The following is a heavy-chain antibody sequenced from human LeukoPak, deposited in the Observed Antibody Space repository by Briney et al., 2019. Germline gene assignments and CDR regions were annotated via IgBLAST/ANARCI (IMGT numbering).Heavy chain of an antibody. CDR3: ARVGSYYDSSGYYPSAEYFQH. Sequence: PSETLSLTCAVSGVSISSSNWWSWVRQPPGKALEWIGWVGDVFQSESTNYSPSLKSRVTVSLDKSKNQFSLSLRSVTAADAAVYYCARVGSYYDSSGYYPSAEYFQHWGQGTLVTVSS. CDR2: VFQSEST. V-gene: IGHV4-4*02. D-gene: IGHD3-22*01. J-gene: IGHJ1*01. CDR1: GVSISSSNW.